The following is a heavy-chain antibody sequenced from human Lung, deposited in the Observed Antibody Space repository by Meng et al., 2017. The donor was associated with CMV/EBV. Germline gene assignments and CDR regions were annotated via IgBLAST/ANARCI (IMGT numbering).Heavy chain of an antibody. V-gene: IGHV4-38-2*02. J-gene: IGHJ4*02. CDR3: PRGFHGTVDY. Sequence: LSCTVSGYSINSGYYWGWIRQPPGKGLEWIGSVYKSGTTYYKPSLKSRVTISLETSKNQFSLKLSSVTAADTAVYYCPRGFHGTVDYWGQGTLVTVSS. CDR1: GYSINSGYY. CDR2: VYKSGTT.